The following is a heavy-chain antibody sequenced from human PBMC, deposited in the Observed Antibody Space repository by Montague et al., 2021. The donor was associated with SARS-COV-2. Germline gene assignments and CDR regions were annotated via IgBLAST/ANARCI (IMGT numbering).Heavy chain of an antibody. D-gene: IGHD4-23*01. CDR2: IYHNGST. V-gene: IGHV4-59*01. CDR3: ARGGGNSADYYNYTVYV. CDR1: GGSISSYY. Sequence: SETLSLTCTVSGGSISSYYWTWIRQPPGKGLESIGYIYHNGSTKYNPSLKSRVTISVDTSKNQCSLKLSSVSVADTAVYYCARGGGNSADYYNYTVYVGGQGTTVTV. J-gene: IGHJ6*02.